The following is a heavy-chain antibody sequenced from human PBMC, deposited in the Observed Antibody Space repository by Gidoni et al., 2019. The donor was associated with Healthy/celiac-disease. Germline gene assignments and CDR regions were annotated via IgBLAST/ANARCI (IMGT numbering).Heavy chain of an antibody. Sequence: EVQLLESGGGLVQPGGSLRLSCDASGLTFSRYAMSWVRQARGKGLEWVSAISSSGGSTYYADSVKGRFTISRDNSKNTLYLQMNSLRAEDTAVYYCARPDYYDTNLPFDYWGQGTLVTVSS. CDR3: ARPDYYDTNLPFDY. J-gene: IGHJ4*02. D-gene: IGHD3-22*01. V-gene: IGHV3-23*01. CDR2: ISSSGGST. CDR1: GLTFSRYA.